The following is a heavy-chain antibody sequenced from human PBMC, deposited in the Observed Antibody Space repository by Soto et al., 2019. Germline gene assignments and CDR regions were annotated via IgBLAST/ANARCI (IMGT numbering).Heavy chain of an antibody. CDR3: ARVGSVADPGDLDY. Sequence: EVHLVESGGGLVQPGGSLRLSCAASGFTFRSYEMNWVRQAPGKGLEWVSYISSGTTTYYADSVKGRFTISRDNAKNSLYLQMNSLRAEDTAVYYCARVGSVADPGDLDYWGQGTLVTVSS. CDR1: GFTFRSYE. J-gene: IGHJ4*02. D-gene: IGHD6-19*01. V-gene: IGHV3-48*03. CDR2: ISSGTTT.